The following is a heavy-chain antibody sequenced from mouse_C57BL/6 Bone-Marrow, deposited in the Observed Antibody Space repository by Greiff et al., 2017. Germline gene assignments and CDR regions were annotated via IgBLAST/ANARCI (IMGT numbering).Heavy chain of an antibody. V-gene: IGHV2-9-1*01. D-gene: IGHD1-1*01. CDR2: IWTGGGT. J-gene: IGHJ1*03. CDR1: GFSLTSYA. Sequence: VQRVESGPGLVAPSQSLSITCTVSGFSLTSYAISWVRQPPGKGLEWLGVIWTGGGTNYNSALKSRLSISKDNSKSQVFLKMNSLQTDDTARYYCARKGDYYGSSPVGYFDVWGTGTTVTVSS. CDR3: ARKGDYYGSSPVGYFDV.